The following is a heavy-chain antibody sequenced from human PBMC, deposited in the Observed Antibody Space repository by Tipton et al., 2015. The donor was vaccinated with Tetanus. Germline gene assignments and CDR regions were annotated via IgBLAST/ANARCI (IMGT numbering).Heavy chain of an antibody. J-gene: IGHJ3*02. Sequence: GLVKPSETLSLTCTVSGGSISSYYWSWIRQPPGKGLEWIGSIYYTGSTYYNPSLKSRVTISEDTSKNQFSLKLSSVIAADTAMYYCARWTASGKGAFDIWGQGTMVTVSS. CDR3: ARWTASGKGAFDI. CDR1: GGSISSYY. V-gene: IGHV4-59*05. D-gene: IGHD3/OR15-3a*01. CDR2: IYYTGST.